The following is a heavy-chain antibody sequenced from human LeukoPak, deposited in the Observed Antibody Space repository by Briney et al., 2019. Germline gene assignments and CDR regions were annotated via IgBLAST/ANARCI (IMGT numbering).Heavy chain of an antibody. J-gene: IGHJ4*02. CDR1: GYTFAGYY. V-gene: IGHV1-2*02. D-gene: IGHD1-1*01. CDR3: ARDRPYTGNFHFDN. Sequence: GASVKVSCEASGYTFAGYYIHWVRQAPGHGLEWMGWINPNTGATHYAQTFQGRVTLTRDTSISTAYMEPSRLTSNDTALYYCARDRPYTGNFHFDNWGQGTLVTVSS. CDR2: INPNTGAT.